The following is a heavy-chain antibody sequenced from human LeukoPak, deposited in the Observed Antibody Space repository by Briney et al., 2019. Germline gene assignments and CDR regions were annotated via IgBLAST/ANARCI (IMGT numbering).Heavy chain of an antibody. CDR2: ISSSSSYI. V-gene: IGHV3-21*04. CDR3: AKDRIAVAGFSFDY. J-gene: IGHJ4*02. CDR1: GFTFSSYS. D-gene: IGHD6-19*01. Sequence: GGSLRLSCAASGFTFSSYSMNWVRQAPGKGLEWVSSISSSSSYIYYADSVKGRFTISRDNSKNTLYLQMNSLRAEDTAVYYCAKDRIAVAGFSFDYWGQGTLVTVSS.